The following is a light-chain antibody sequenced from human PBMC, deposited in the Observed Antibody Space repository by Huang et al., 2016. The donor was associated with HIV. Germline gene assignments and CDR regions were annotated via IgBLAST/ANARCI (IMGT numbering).Light chain of an antibody. V-gene: IGKV3-20*01. CDR3: QQYGSSLPVT. Sequence: EIVLTQSPGTLSLSPGERATLSCTASQSVRSNYLAWYQQKPGQAPLILIYGASSRATCIPDRFSGSGSGTDFTLTISRLEPEDFAVYYCQQYGSSLPVTFGQGTKLEIK. CDR1: QSVRSNY. CDR2: GAS. J-gene: IGKJ2*01.